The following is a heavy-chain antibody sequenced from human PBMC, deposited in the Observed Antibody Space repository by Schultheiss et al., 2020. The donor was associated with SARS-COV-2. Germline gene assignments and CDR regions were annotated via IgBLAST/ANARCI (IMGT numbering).Heavy chain of an antibody. CDR3: AREPGRRGYSYGYGANWFDP. CDR2: ISAYNGNT. D-gene: IGHD5-18*01. Sequence: ASVKVSCKASGYTFTGYYMHWVRQAPGQGLEWMGWISAYNGNTNYAQKLQGRVTMTTDTSTSTAYMELRSLRSDDTAVYYCAREPGRRGYSYGYGANWFDPWGQGTLVTVSS. J-gene: IGHJ5*02. V-gene: IGHV1-18*04. CDR1: GYTFTGYY.